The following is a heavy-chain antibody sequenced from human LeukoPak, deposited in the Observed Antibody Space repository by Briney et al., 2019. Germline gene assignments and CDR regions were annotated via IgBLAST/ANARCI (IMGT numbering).Heavy chain of an antibody. CDR2: IYYSGDT. J-gene: IGHJ4*02. V-gene: IGHV4-31*02. Sequence: PSQTLSLTCTVSGGSISSGDYYWSWIRQHPGKGLEWIGYIYYSGDTYYNPSLKSRVTISVDTSKNQFSLKLSSVTAADTAVYYCARAPRDTNSWYYFDCWGQGTLVSVSS. CDR1: GGSISSGDYY. CDR3: ARAPRDTNSWYYFDC. D-gene: IGHD5-18*01.